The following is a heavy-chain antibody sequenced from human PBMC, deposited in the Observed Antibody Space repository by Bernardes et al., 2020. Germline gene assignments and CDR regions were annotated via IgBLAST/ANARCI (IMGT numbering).Heavy chain of an antibody. CDR3: AKEPYFDL. CDR1: GFTVKYNY. Sequence: GGSLRLSCAASGFTVKYNYMSWIRQAPGKGLEWLAVLYTGDTTDYADAVKGRFTISRDKSSNTLYLDMDSLRVDDSAVYYCAKEPYFDLWGQGTVVSVSS. CDR2: LYTGDTT. J-gene: IGHJ4*02. V-gene: IGHV3-53*01.